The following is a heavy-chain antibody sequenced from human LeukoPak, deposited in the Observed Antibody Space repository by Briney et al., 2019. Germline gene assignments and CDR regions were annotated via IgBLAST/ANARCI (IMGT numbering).Heavy chain of an antibody. J-gene: IGHJ4*02. V-gene: IGHV1-2*02. D-gene: IGHD1-26*01. Sequence: ASVSVSCKASGYTFTGYYMHWVPQAPGQGLEWMGWINPNSGGTNYAQKFQGRVTMTRDTSISTAYMELSRLRSDDTAVYYCARDMPYSGSYDYWGQGTLVTVSS. CDR2: INPNSGGT. CDR3: ARDMPYSGSYDY. CDR1: GYTFTGYY.